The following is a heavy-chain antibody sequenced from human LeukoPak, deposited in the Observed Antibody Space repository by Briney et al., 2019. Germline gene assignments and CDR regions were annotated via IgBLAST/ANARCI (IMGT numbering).Heavy chain of an antibody. V-gene: IGHV1-69*04. Sequence: SVKVSCKASGGTFSSYAVSWVRQAPGQGLEWMGRIIPILGIVNYAQKFQGRVTITADKSTSTAYMELSSLRSEDTAVYYCARGGLVRGVLDYWGQGTLVTVSS. CDR1: GGTFSSYA. D-gene: IGHD3-10*01. CDR2: IIPILGIV. CDR3: ARGGLVRGVLDY. J-gene: IGHJ4*02.